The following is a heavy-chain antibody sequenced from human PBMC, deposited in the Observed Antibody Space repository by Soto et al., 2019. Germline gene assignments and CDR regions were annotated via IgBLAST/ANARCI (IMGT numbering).Heavy chain of an antibody. V-gene: IGHV3-49*04. CDR2: IRNKAYRGTT. J-gene: IGHJ4*02. Sequence: GGSLRLCCTASGFTFGDYAMSWVRRAPGKWLEWISFIRNKAYRGTTKYAASVRGRFTISRDDSKSIAYLQMNSLKTEDTAVYYCTRGDMALNDYWGQGTLVTVSS. CDR1: GFTFGDYA. CDR3: TRGDMALNDY. D-gene: IGHD2-15*01.